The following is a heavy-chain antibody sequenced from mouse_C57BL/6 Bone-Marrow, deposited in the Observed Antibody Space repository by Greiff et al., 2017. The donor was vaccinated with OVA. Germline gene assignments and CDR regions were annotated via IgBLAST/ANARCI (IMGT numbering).Heavy chain of an antibody. J-gene: IGHJ3*01. CDR1: GYTFTSYT. Sequence: VQLQQSGAELARPGASVKMSCKASGYTFTSYTMHWVKQRPGQGLEWIGYINPSSGYTKYNQKFKDKATLTADKSSSTAYMQLSSLTSEDSAVYYCARMERCVLREDWFAYWGQGTLVTVSA. D-gene: IGHD1-1*01. CDR2: INPSSGYT. V-gene: IGHV1-4*01. CDR3: ARMERCVLREDWFAY.